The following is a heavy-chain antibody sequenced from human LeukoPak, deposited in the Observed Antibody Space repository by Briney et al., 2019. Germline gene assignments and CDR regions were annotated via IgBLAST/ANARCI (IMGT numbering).Heavy chain of an antibody. CDR3: ACRKYYSTWSDP. CDR1: GYSFTSYW. V-gene: IGHV5-51*01. CDR2: IYPGDSDT. Sequence: GESLKISCKGFGYSFTSYWIGWVRQMPGQGLGWIGIIYPGDSDTQYSPSFQGQVTISADRSISTVYLQWNSLKASDTAIYYCACRKYYSTWSDPWGQGTLVTVSS. D-gene: IGHD1-14*01. J-gene: IGHJ5*02.